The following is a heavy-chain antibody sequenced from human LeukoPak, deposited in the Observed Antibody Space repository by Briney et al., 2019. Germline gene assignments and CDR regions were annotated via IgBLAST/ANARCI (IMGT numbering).Heavy chain of an antibody. CDR2: ISYDGSNK. CDR3: AKGLRFLEWLLYGDY. CDR1: GFTFSNYW. J-gene: IGHJ4*02. Sequence: GGSLRLSCAASGFTFSNYWMSWVRQAPGKGLEWVAVISYDGSNKYYADSVKGQFTISRDNSKNTLYLQMNSLRAEDTAVYYCAKGLRFLEWLLYGDYWGQGTLVTVSS. V-gene: IGHV3-30*18. D-gene: IGHD3-3*01.